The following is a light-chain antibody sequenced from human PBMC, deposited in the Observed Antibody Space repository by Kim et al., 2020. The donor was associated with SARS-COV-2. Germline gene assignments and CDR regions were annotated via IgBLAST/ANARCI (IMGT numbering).Light chain of an antibody. CDR3: SSRDTGDNHVV. CDR1: SLRSYY. CDR2: GKT. V-gene: IGLV3-19*01. Sequence: ALGQTVRITYQGGSLRSYYASWYQQRSGQAPVLVMYGKTNRPSGIPDRFSGSSSGNTASLTITGAQAEDEADYYCSSRDTGDNHVVFGGGTQLTFL. J-gene: IGLJ2*01.